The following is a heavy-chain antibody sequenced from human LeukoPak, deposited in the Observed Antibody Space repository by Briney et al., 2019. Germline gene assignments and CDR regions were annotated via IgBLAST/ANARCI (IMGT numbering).Heavy chain of an antibody. CDR2: IWYDGSDK. Sequence: GGSLRLSCAASGFTFSKDGMHWVRQAPGKGLERVAVIWYDGSDKYYADSVKGRFTISRDISKNTLYLQMNSLRAEDTAVYYCARDLVGAIAHGFDYWGQGTLVTVSS. J-gene: IGHJ4*02. V-gene: IGHV3-33*01. CDR3: ARDLVGAIAHGFDY. CDR1: GFTFSKDG. D-gene: IGHD1-26*01.